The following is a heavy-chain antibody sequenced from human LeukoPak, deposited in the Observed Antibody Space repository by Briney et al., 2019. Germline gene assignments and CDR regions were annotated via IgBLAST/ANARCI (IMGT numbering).Heavy chain of an antibody. CDR1: GFTFSSYW. V-gene: IGHV3-7*03. Sequence: PGGSLRLSCAASGFTFSSYWMSWVRQAPGKGLEWVANIKQDGSEKYYVDSVKGRFTVSRDNSKNTLYLQMNSLRVDDTAVYYCARGWGDYWGQGTLVTVSS. D-gene: IGHD7-27*01. J-gene: IGHJ4*02. CDR3: ARGWGDY. CDR2: IKQDGSEK.